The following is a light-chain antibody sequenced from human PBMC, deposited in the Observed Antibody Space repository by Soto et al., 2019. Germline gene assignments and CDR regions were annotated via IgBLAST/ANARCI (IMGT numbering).Light chain of an antibody. CDR2: GTT. CDR1: QTISKSH. V-gene: IGKV3-20*01. CDR3: QQYDNSRLI. Sequence: EVVLTQSPSTLCLSPGEAATLSSRASQTISKSHSAWYKQTPGQPPRLXSYGTTSRATGIPDRFSGSGSATDFTLIISRLEPEDFEVYYCQQYDNSRLIFGGGTKVDI. J-gene: IGKJ4*01.